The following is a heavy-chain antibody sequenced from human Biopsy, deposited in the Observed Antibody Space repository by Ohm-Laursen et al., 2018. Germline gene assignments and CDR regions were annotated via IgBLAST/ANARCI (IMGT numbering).Heavy chain of an antibody. CDR3: ARDLPSSYYYAMDV. Sequence: TLSLTCTVSGASITSYYWSWIRQPAGKGLEWIGHTYKGGNTNHNPSLKSRVPMSVDTSKNQLSLTLRSVTAADTAVYYCARDLPSSYYYAMDVWGQGTTVTVSS. CDR1: GASITSYY. J-gene: IGHJ6*02. CDR2: TYKGGNT. V-gene: IGHV4-4*07.